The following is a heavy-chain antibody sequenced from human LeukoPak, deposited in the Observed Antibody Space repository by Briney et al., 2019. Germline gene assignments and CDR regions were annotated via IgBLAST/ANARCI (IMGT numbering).Heavy chain of an antibody. CDR1: GYSFTGYY. J-gene: IGHJ4*02. V-gene: IGHV1-2*02. CDR2: INPYSGDT. D-gene: IGHD3-22*01. CDR3: ARGTMNLDS. Sequence: ASVKVSCKASGYSFTGYYMHWVRQAPGQGLEWMGWINPYSGDTDYAQKFQDRVTMTRDTSIGTAYMELSRLRSDDTAMYYCARGTMNLDSWGQGTLVTVSS.